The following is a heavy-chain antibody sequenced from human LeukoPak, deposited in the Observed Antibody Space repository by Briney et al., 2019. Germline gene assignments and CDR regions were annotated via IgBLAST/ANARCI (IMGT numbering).Heavy chain of an antibody. CDR2: INPNSGGT. CDR1: GYTFTVYY. Sequence: ASVNVSCTASGYTFTVYYMHWVRQAPGQGLEWMGWINPNSGGTNYSQKFQGRVTLTRDTSISTAYMELSRLRSDDTAVYYCARDVGKYYYYYYMDVWGKGATVTVSS. CDR3: ARDVGKYYYYYYMDV. J-gene: IGHJ6*03. V-gene: IGHV1-2*02. D-gene: IGHD2-15*01.